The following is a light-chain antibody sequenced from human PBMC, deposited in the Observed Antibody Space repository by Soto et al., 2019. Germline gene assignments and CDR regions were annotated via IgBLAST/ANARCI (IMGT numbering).Light chain of an antibody. J-gene: IGKJ1*01. Sequence: DIVMTQSPDSLAVSLGERATINCKSSQSVLFSSNNKNYLAWYQQKPGQSPKLLIYWASTRESGVPDRFSGSGSGTDFTLTIGSLQAADVAVYLCQQYYSPPWTFGPGTKVDIK. CDR1: QSVLFSSNNKNY. V-gene: IGKV4-1*01. CDR3: QQYYSPPWT. CDR2: WAS.